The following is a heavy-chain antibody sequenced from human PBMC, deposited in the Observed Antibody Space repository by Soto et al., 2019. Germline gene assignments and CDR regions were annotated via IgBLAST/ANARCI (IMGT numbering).Heavy chain of an antibody. CDR2: IYSGGST. V-gene: IGHV3-53*01. CDR1: GFTVSSNY. D-gene: IGHD3-3*01. J-gene: IGHJ6*02. CDR3: ARDGGYDFWSGSATYYYYYGMDV. Sequence: LRLSCAASGFTVSSNYMSWVRQAPGKGLEWVSVIYSGGSTYYADSVKGRFTISRDNSKNTLYLQMNSLRAEDTAVYYCARDGGYDFWSGSATYYYYYGMDVWGQGTTVTVSS.